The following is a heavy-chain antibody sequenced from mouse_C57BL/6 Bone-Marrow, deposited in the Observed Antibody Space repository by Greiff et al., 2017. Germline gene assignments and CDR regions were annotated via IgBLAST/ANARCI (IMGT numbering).Heavy chain of an antibody. D-gene: IGHD1-1*01. CDR1: GYTFTSYG. Sequence: VKLQESGAELARPGASVKLSCKASGYTFTSYGISWVKQRTGQGLEWIGEIYPRSGNIYYNEKFKGKATLTGDKSSSTAYMELRSLTSEDSAVYFCARRRYYVPDYWGQGTTLTVSS. CDR2: IYPRSGNI. V-gene: IGHV1-81*01. CDR3: ARRRYYVPDY. J-gene: IGHJ2*01.